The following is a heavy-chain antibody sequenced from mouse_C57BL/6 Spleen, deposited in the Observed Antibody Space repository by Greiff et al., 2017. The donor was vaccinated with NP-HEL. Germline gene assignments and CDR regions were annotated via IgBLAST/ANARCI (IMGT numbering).Heavy chain of an antibody. V-gene: IGHV1-26*01. CDR2: INPNNGGT. CDR1: GYTFTDYY. CDR3: ARSLSSFYAMDY. Sequence: EVQLQQSGPELVKPGASVKISCKASGYTFTDYYMNWVKQSHGKSLEWIGDINPNNGGTSYNQKFKGKATLTVDKSSSTAYMELRSLTSEDSAVYYCARSLSSFYAMDYWGQRTSVTVSS. J-gene: IGHJ4*01. D-gene: IGHD1-1*01.